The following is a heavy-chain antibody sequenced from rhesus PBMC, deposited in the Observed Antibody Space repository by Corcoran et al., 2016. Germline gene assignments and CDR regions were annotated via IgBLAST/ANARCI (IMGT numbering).Heavy chain of an antibody. CDR2: ISYDGSKK. D-gene: IGHD6-25*01. CDR1: GFTFSSYG. CDR3: ARDKEAGYSGSWSGLDS. J-gene: IGHJ6*01. Sequence: EVQLVESGGGLVQPGGSLRLSCAASGFTFSSYGMHWVRQAPGKGLEWVAVISYDGSKKYYADSVKDRFTISRDNSKNMLYLQMNNLKLEDTAVYYCARDKEAGYSGSWSGLDSWGQGVVVTVSS. V-gene: IGHV3-54*02.